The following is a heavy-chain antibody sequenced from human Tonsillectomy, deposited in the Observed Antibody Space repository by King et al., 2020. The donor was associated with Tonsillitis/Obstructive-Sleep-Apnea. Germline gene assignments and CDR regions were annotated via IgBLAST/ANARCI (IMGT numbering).Heavy chain of an antibody. D-gene: IGHD5-18*01. CDR1: GYSFTSYW. CDR3: ARRAGMDTAMVNDYYYYMDV. Sequence: QLVQSGAEVKKPGESLKISCKGSGYSFTSYWIGWVRQMPGKGLEWMGIIYPGDSDTRYSLSFQGQVTISADKSISTAYLQWSSLKASDTAMYYCARRAGMDTAMVNDYYYYMDVWGKGTTVTVSS. V-gene: IGHV5-51*01. J-gene: IGHJ6*03. CDR2: IYPGDSDT.